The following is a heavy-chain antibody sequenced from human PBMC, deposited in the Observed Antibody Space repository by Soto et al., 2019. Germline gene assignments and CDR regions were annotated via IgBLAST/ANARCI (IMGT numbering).Heavy chain of an antibody. D-gene: IGHD3-22*01. CDR2: ISSGSSTI. CDR3: SKHRDGSASSCPTGHWFDS. V-gene: IGHV3-48*01. Sequence: GSLRLSCEASGFTFSFYSMNWVRQAPGKGLEWVSYISSGSSTIYLADSMKGRFTTSRDNAENSLFLQMNSLRAEDTANFFCSKHRDGSASSCPTGHWFDSWGHGTLVTVSS. J-gene: IGHJ5*01. CDR1: GFTFSFYS.